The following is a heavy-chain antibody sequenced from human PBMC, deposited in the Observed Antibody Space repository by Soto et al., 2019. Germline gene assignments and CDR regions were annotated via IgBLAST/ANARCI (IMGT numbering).Heavy chain of an antibody. J-gene: IGHJ4*02. Sequence: PGGSLRLSCAASGFTRSSYGMHWVRQAPGKGLEWVAVISYDGSNKYYADSVKGRFTISRDNSKNTLYLQMNSLRAEDTAVYYCAKVCGYSYGYFDYWGQGTLVTVSS. CDR3: AKVCGYSYGYFDY. V-gene: IGHV3-30*18. CDR2: ISYDGSNK. D-gene: IGHD5-18*01. CDR1: GFTRSSYG.